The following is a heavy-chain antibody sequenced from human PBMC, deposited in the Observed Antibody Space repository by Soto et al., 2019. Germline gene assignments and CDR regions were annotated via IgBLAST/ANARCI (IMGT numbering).Heavy chain of an antibody. CDR1: GFTFSSYA. Sequence: PGGSLRLSCAASGFTFSSYAMSWVRQAPGKGLEWVSAISGSGGSTYYAETVKGRFTISRDSSKNTLYLQMNSLRAEYTAVYYCAKDLLGSGWDQNFDYWGQGTLVTVSS. CDR2: ISGSGGST. D-gene: IGHD6-19*01. V-gene: IGHV3-23*01. CDR3: AKDLLGSGWDQNFDY. J-gene: IGHJ4*02.